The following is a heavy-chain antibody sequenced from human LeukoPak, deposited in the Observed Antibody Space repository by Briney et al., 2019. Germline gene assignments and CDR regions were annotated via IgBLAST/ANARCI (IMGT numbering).Heavy chain of an antibody. CDR2: ISYDGGNK. CDR3: ASHSGSYYDAFDI. D-gene: IGHD1-26*01. Sequence: PGRSLRLSCAASGFTFSSYAMHWVRQAPGKGLEWVAVISYDGGNKYYADSVKGRFTISRDNSKNTLYLQMNSLRAEDTAVYYCASHSGSYYDAFDIWGQGTMVTVSS. J-gene: IGHJ3*02. CDR1: GFTFSSYA. V-gene: IGHV3-30-3*01.